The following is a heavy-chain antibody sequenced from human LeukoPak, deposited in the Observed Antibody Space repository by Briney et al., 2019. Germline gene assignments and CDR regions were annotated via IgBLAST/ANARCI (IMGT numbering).Heavy chain of an antibody. CDR2: INTNTGNP. J-gene: IGHJ4*02. CDR3: ARLTRVGELSYYFDY. D-gene: IGHD3-16*02. Sequence: ASVKVSCKASGYTFTDHYMHWVRQAPGQGLEWMGWINTNTGNPTYAQGFTGRFVFSLDTSVSTAYLQISSLKAEDTAVYYCARLTRVGELSYYFDYWGQGTLVTVSS. CDR1: GYTFTDHY. V-gene: IGHV7-4-1*02.